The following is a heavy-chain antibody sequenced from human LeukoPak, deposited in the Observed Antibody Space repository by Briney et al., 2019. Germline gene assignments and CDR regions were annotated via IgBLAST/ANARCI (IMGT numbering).Heavy chain of an antibody. V-gene: IGHV3-7*01. Sequence: GGSLRLSCAASGFTFSSYWMTWVRQAPGKGLEWVANIKQDGSEKYYVDFVKGRFTISRDNSKNTLYLQMNSLRAEDTAVYYCAKDQYYYDSSGYPGVDYWGQGTLVTVSS. CDR3: AKDQYYYDSSGYPGVDY. J-gene: IGHJ4*02. D-gene: IGHD3-22*01. CDR2: IKQDGSEK. CDR1: GFTFSSYW.